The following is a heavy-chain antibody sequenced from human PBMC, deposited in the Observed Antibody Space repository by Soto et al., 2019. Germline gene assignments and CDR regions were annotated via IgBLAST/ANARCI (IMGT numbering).Heavy chain of an antibody. V-gene: IGHV5-51*01. J-gene: IGHJ6*02. CDR2: IYTGDSDT. Sequence: GETLKISCKGSGYSFTSYWIGWVRRMPGKGLGWMGIIYTGDSDTRYSPSFQGKVTISADKSISTAYLQWSSLKASDTAMYYCARLLYYYYGMEVWGQGITFTVS. CDR3: ARLLYYYYGMEV. CDR1: GYSFTSYW.